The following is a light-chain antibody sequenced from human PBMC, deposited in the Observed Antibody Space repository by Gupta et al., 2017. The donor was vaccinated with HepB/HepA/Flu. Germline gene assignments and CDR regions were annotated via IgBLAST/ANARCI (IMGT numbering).Light chain of an antibody. CDR3: QQRSNWPRT. Sequence: DIVLPQSPATLALSPGERATLSCRASQSVSSYLAWYQQKPGQDPRLLIYDASNRATGIPARFSGSGSGTDFTLTISSLEPEDFAVYYCQQRSNWPRTFGQGTKLEIK. J-gene: IGKJ2*01. CDR2: DAS. CDR1: QSVSSY. V-gene: IGKV3-11*01.